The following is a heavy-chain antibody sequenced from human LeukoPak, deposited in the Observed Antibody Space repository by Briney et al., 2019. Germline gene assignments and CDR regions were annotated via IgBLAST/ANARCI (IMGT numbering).Heavy chain of an antibody. CDR1: GFTFSSYS. V-gene: IGHV3-21*01. J-gene: IGHJ4*02. D-gene: IGHD5-12*01. CDR2: ISSSSSYI. Sequence: GGSLRLSCAASGFTFSSYSMNWVRQAPGKGLEWVSSISSSSSYIYYADSVKGRFTISRDNAKNSLYLQMNSLRAEDTAVYYCARVRGSMTSDQYRYYFDYWGQGTLVTVSS. CDR3: ARVRGSMTSDQYRYYFDY.